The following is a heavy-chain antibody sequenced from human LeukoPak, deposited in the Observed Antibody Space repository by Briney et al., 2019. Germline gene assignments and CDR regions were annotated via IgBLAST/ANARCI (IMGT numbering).Heavy chain of an antibody. CDR2: IYYSGST. CDR3: ARVGFELERGFDP. V-gene: IGHV4-31*03. J-gene: IGHJ5*02. CDR1: GGSISSGGYY. D-gene: IGHD1-1*01. Sequence: SETLSLTCTVSGGSISSGGYYWSWIRQHPGMGLEGIGYIYYSGSTYYNPSLKSRVTISVDTSKNQFSLKLSSVTAADTAVYYCARVGFELERGFDPWGQGTLVTVSS.